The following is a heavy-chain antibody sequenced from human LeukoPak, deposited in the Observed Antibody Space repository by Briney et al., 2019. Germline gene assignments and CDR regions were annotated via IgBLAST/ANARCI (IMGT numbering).Heavy chain of an antibody. CDR3: ARDLSGDYDSSGIDY. Sequence: PVQPLDSPSADSSSSSYIYYADSVKGRFTISRDNAKNSMYLQMKSLRAEDTAVYYCARDLSGDYDSSGIDYWGQGTLVTVSS. J-gene: IGHJ4*02. CDR2: DSSSSSYI. V-gene: IGHV3-21*01. D-gene: IGHD3-22*01.